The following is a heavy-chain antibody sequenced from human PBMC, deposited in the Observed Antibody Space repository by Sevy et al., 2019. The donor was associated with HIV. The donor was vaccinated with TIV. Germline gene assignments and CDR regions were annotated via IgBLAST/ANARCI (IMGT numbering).Heavy chain of an antibody. CDR3: ARDTDSSGYWNFDY. CDR2: IKQDGSEK. V-gene: IGHV3-7*01. D-gene: IGHD3-22*01. CDR1: GFTFSSYW. Sequence: GGSLRLSCAASGFTFSSYWMSGVRQAPGKGLEWVANIKQDGSEKYYVDSVKGRFTISRDNAKNSLYLQMNSLRAEDTAVYYCARDTDSSGYWNFDYWGQGTLVTVSS. J-gene: IGHJ4*02.